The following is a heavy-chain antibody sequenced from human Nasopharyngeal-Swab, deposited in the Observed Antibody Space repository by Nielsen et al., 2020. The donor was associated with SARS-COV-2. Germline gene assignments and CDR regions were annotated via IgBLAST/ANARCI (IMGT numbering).Heavy chain of an antibody. J-gene: IGHJ4*02. CDR1: GYSFTNHW. D-gene: IGHD5-24*01. CDR2: IYPGDSDS. CDR3: ARSDRDGDPYYFDY. V-gene: IGHV5-51*01. Sequence: GESLKISCKGSGYSFTNHWIGWVRQMPGKGLEWMGIIYPGDSDSRYSPSFQGQVTISADKSISTAYLQWSSLKASDTAMYYCARSDRDGDPYYFDYWGQGTLVTVSS.